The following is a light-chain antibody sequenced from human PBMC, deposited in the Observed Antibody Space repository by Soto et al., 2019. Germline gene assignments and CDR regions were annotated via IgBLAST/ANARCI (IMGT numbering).Light chain of an antibody. Sequence: IQMTQSPSSVSASVGDRVTITCRASQSIVTYLNWYLQKPGKAPKLLIYAASNLQSGVPSRFSGSGSGTDFTLTISSLQPEDFATYFCQQSYSTPPWTFGQGTKVDIK. CDR1: QSIVTY. CDR3: QQSYSTPPWT. V-gene: IGKV1-39*01. CDR2: AAS. J-gene: IGKJ1*01.